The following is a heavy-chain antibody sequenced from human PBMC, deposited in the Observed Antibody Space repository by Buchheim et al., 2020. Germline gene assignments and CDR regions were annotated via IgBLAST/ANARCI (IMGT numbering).Heavy chain of an antibody. Sequence: EVKLVESGGTLVQPGGSLRLSCAASGFTFSIYEMNWVRQAPGKGLEWISFISRGATTIHYADSVRGRFTISRDDAKELLYLQMNSLRAEDTAVYYCAREDCTADSCFVGRFDPWGQGTL. CDR1: GFTFSIYE. CDR3: AREDCTADSCFVGRFDP. V-gene: IGHV3-48*03. D-gene: IGHD2-8*01. CDR2: ISRGATTI. J-gene: IGHJ5*02.